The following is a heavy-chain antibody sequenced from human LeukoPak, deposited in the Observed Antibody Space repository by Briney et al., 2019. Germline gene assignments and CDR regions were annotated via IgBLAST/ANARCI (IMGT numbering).Heavy chain of an antibody. Sequence: SETLSLTCTVSGGSISSYYWSWIRQPAGKGLEWIGRIYTSGSTNYNPSLKSRVTMSVDTSKNQFSLKLSSVTAADTAVYYCARDATYYYGSGSTNWFDPWGQGTLVTVSS. D-gene: IGHD3-10*01. V-gene: IGHV4-4*07. CDR2: IYTSGST. J-gene: IGHJ5*02. CDR1: GGSISSYY. CDR3: ARDATYYYGSGSTNWFDP.